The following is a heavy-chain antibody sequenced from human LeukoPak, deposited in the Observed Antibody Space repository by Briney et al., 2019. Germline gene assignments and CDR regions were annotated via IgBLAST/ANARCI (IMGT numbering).Heavy chain of an antibody. V-gene: IGHV3-30-3*01. J-gene: IGHJ4*02. Sequence: GGSLRLSCAASGFTFSSYAMHRVRQAPGKGLEWVAVISYDGSNKYYADSVKGRFTISRDNSKNTLYLQMNSLRAEDTAVYYCARVPGYCSSTSCLDYWGQGTLVTVSS. CDR3: ARVPGYCSSTSCLDY. D-gene: IGHD2-2*01. CDR1: GFTFSSYA. CDR2: ISYDGSNK.